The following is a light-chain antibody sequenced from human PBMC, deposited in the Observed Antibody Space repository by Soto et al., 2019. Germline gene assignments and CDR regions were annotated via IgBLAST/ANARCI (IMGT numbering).Light chain of an antibody. CDR1: QSVDSNF. V-gene: IGKV3-20*01. CDR3: LRYGRSPGWT. CDR2: ATS. J-gene: IGKJ1*01. Sequence: EVVLTQSPGALSLSRGERAALSCRASQSVDSNFLAWYQQRPGQAPRLLIYATSSRATGIPARFSGSGSGTDFTLTISRLEPEDFAVYYCLRYGRSPGWTFGQGTKVDIK.